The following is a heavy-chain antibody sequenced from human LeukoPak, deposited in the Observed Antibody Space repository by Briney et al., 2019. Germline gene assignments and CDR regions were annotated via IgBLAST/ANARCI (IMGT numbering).Heavy chain of an antibody. CDR1: GFTFSSYG. J-gene: IGHJ4*02. CDR2: IWYDGSNK. V-gene: IGHV3-33*01. D-gene: IGHD2-15*01. Sequence: PGGSLRLSCAASGFTFSSYGMHWVRQAPGKGLEGVAVIWYDGSNKYYADSVKGRFTISRDNSKNTLYLQMNSLRAEDTAVYYCARNRDRGGSCLLDYWGQGTLVTVSS. CDR3: ARNRDRGGSCLLDY.